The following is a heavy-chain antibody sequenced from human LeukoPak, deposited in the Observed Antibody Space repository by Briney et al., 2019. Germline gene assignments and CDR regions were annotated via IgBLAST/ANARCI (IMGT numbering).Heavy chain of an antibody. J-gene: IGHJ4*02. CDR1: GGSITSGSYY. CDR2: IYTSGST. D-gene: IGHD3-22*01. Sequence: SETLSLTCTVSGGSITSGSYYWSWIRQPAGKGLEYIGRIYTSGSTKYNPSLKGRVTISLDTSKNQFSLKLSSVTAADTAVYYCARGQRKLLPWGWGQGTLVTVSS. CDR3: ARGQRKLLPWG. V-gene: IGHV4-61*02.